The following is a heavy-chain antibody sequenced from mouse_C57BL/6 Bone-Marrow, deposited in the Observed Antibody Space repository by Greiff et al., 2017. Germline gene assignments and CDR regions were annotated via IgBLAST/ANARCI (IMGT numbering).Heavy chain of an antibody. Sequence: VQLQQSGAELVRPGASVKMSCKASGYTFTSYTMHWVKQRPGQGLEWIGYINPSSGYTKYNQKFTDKATMTADKSSSTAYMQLSSLTSGDSAVYYCGRFLHIYYCDSSYVGSWYFDVWDRGTTITVSS. D-gene: IGHD1-1*01. J-gene: IGHJ1*03. CDR2: INPSSGYT. CDR3: GRFLHIYYCDSSYVGSWYFDV. CDR1: GYTFTSYT. V-gene: IGHV1-4*01.